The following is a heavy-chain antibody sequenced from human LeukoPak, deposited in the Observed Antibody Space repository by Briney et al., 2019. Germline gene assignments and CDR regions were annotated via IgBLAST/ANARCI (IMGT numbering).Heavy chain of an antibody. Sequence: GGSLRLSSAASGFTFSSYSMNWVRQAPGKGLEWVSSISSSSSYIYYADSVKGRFTISRDNAKNSLYLQMNSLRAEDTAVYYCASSFARTTPSHYYMDVWGKGTTVTVSS. D-gene: IGHD1-7*01. V-gene: IGHV3-21*01. CDR3: ASSFARTTPSHYYMDV. CDR1: GFTFSSYS. CDR2: ISSSSSYI. J-gene: IGHJ6*03.